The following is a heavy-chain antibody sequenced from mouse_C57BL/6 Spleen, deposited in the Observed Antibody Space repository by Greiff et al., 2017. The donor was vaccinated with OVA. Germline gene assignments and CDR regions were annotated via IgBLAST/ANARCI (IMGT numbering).Heavy chain of an antibody. V-gene: IGHV5-4*01. J-gene: IGHJ4*01. CDR2: ISDGGSYT. Sequence: EVQGVESGGGLVKPGGSLKLSCAASGFTFSSYAMSWVRQTPEKRLEWVATISDGGSYTYYPDNVKGRFTISRDNAKNNLYLQMSHLKYEDTAMYDCAREDYYGSSYERAMDDWGQGTSVTVSS. CDR3: AREDYYGSSYERAMDD. CDR1: GFTFSSYA. D-gene: IGHD1-1*01.